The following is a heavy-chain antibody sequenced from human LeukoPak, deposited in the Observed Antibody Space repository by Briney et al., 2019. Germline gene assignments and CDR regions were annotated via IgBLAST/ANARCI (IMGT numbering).Heavy chain of an antibody. J-gene: IGHJ4*02. V-gene: IGHV4-38-2*01. CDR2: IYHSGST. CDR1: GYSISSGYY. D-gene: IGHD6-13*01. Sequence: KPSETLSLTCAVSGYSISSGYYWGWIRQPPGKGLGWIGSIYHSGSTYYNPSLKSRVTISVDTSKNQFSLKLSSVTAADTAVYYCASRPRIAAAGTIDYWGQGTLVTVSS. CDR3: ASRPRIAAAGTIDY.